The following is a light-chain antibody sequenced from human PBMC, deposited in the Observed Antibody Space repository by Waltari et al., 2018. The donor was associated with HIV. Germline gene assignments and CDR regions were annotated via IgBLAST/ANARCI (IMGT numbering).Light chain of an antibody. Sequence: DIVMTQSPLSLHVTPGEPASISCRSRQSLLNSNGFNYLDWYLQKPGQSPRLLIYLGSNRAPGVPDRFSGSGSGTDFTLKISRVEAEDVGVYYCMQALQTPLITFGQGTRLEIK. CDR3: MQALQTPLIT. J-gene: IGKJ5*01. CDR2: LGS. V-gene: IGKV2-28*01. CDR1: QSLLNSNGFNY.